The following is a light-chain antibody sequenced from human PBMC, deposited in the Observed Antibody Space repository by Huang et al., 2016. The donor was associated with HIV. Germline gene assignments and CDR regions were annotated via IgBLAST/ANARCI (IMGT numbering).Light chain of an antibody. J-gene: IGKJ4*01. CDR1: QGAGSR. CDR3: QQYNNWLT. Sequence: EIVMTQSPATLSVSLGERVTLSCWASQGAGSRLVWYQQRPGQAPRLLSYDASTRANGIPARFSGTGSGTDFTLTISGVQSEDFAVYYCQQYNNWLTFGGGTKVDLK. CDR2: DAS. V-gene: IGKV3D-15*01.